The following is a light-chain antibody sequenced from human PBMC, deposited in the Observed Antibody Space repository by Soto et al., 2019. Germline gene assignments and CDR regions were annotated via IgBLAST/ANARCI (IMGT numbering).Light chain of an antibody. CDR2: KAS. CDR3: QQYSKEST. Sequence: DVEMTQSPSTLPTSIGDRVTINCRASQNVSNWLAWYQQKPGKAPKLLIYKASRLESGVPSRFSASGCGTDFNLTINSLQSDDFATYCCQQYSKESTFGQGTKLEIK. CDR1: QNVSNW. V-gene: IGKV1-5*03. J-gene: IGKJ2*01.